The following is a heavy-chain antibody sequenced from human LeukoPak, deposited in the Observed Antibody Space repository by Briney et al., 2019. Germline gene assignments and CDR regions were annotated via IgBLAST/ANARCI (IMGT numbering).Heavy chain of an antibody. CDR3: ARSCSSTSCEFDP. Sequence: ASVKVSCKASGDTFIPYTFSWVRQAPGQGLEWMGRIIPSLDISNYAQKFQGRVTLSADKATTTAYMELSSLRSEDTAVYYCARSCSSTSCEFDPWGQGTLVTVSS. D-gene: IGHD2-2*01. J-gene: IGHJ5*02. CDR2: IIPSLDIS. V-gene: IGHV1-69*02. CDR1: GDTFIPYT.